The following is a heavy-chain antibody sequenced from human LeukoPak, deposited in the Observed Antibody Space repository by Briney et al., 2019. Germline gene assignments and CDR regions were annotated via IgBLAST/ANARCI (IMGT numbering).Heavy chain of an antibody. V-gene: IGHV4-61*02. J-gene: IGHJ4*02. D-gene: IGHD3-22*01. CDR1: GGSISSGSYY. Sequence: PSETLSLTCTVSGGSISSGSYYWSWIRQPAGKGLEWIGRIYTSGSTNYNPSLESRVTISVDTSKNQFSLKLSSVTAADTAVYYCARVVYDSTSGGFDYWGQGTLVTVSS. CDR2: IYTSGST. CDR3: ARVVYDSTSGGFDY.